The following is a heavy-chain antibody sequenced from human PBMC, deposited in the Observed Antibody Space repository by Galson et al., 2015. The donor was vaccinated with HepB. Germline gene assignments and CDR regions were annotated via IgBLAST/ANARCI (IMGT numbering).Heavy chain of an antibody. D-gene: IGHD4-17*01. V-gene: IGHV3-23*01. CDR2: ISGSGSTT. Sequence: SLRLSCAASGFTFSSYAMSWVRQAPGKGLEWVSAISGSGSTTYYADSVKGRFTISRDNSKNTLYLQVNSLRAEDTAVYYCATGATVTSSFAGFDYWGQGTLVTVSS. CDR3: ATGATVTSSFAGFDY. J-gene: IGHJ4*02. CDR1: GFTFSSYA.